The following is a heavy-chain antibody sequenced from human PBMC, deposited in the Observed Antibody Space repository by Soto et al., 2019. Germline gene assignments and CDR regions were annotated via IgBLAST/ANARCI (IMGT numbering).Heavy chain of an antibody. Sequence: SETLSLTCTVSGGSISSSSYYWGWIRQPPGKGLEWIGSIYYSGSTYYNPSLKSRVTISVDTSKKQFSLKLNSVTAADTAVYYCARDAGIAVAGPFFDYWGRGTLVTVSS. CDR3: ARDAGIAVAGPFFDY. CDR1: GGSISSSSYY. D-gene: IGHD6-19*01. V-gene: IGHV4-39*02. J-gene: IGHJ4*02. CDR2: IYYSGST.